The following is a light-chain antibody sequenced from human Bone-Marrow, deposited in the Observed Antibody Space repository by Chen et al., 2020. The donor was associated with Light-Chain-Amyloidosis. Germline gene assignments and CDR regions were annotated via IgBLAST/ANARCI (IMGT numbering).Light chain of an antibody. CDR3: SSYTITNTLV. CDR1: SSDVGGDNH. Sequence: QSALTQPASVSGSPGQSFTISCTGTSSDVGGDNHVSWYQQPPDKAPKLMIYEVTNRPSWVPERFSGSKSDNTASLTISGLQTEDEADYFCSSYTITNTLVFGSGTRVTVL. V-gene: IGLV2-14*01. CDR2: EVT. J-gene: IGLJ1*01.